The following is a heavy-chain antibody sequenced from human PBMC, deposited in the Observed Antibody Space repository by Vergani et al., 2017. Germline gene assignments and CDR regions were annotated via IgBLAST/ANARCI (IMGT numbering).Heavy chain of an antibody. CDR3: ARGRHYYDSSGYFDAFDI. J-gene: IGHJ3*02. CDR1: GGSISSHY. Sequence: QVQLQESGPGLVKPSETLSLTCTVSGGSISSHYWSWIRQPPGKGLEWIGYIYYSGSTNYNPSLKSRVTISVDTSKNQFSLKLSSVTAADTAVYYCARGRHYYDSSGYFDAFDIWGQGTMVTVSS. D-gene: IGHD3-22*01. V-gene: IGHV4-59*11. CDR2: IYYSGST.